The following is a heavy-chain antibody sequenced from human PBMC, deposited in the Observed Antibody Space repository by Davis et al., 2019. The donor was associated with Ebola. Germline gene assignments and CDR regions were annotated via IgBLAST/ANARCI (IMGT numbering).Heavy chain of an antibody. CDR3: AKSTTSGHTSGGSCTDH. CDR1: GFTFSSYG. J-gene: IGHJ5*02. D-gene: IGHD2-15*01. V-gene: IGHV3-30*18. Sequence: GESLKISCAASGFTFSSYGMHWVRQAPGKGLEWVAVTSYDGSNKYYADSVKVRFTISRDNSKNTLYLQMSSLRPEDTAMYYCAKSTTSGHTSGGSCTDHWGQGTLVTVSS. CDR2: TSYDGSNK.